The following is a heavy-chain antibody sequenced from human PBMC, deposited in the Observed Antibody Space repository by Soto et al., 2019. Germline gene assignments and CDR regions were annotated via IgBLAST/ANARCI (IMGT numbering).Heavy chain of an antibody. D-gene: IGHD5-12*01. V-gene: IGHV1-18*01. CDR3: ARKGYSGYESNYYYYGMDV. Sequence: ASVKVSCKASGYPCTSYGISWVRQAPGQGLEWMGWISAYNGNTNYAQKLQGRVTMTTDTSTSTAYMELRSLRSNDTAVYYCARKGYSGYESNYYYYGMDVWGQGTTVTVSS. CDR2: ISAYNGNT. J-gene: IGHJ6*02. CDR1: GYPCTSYG.